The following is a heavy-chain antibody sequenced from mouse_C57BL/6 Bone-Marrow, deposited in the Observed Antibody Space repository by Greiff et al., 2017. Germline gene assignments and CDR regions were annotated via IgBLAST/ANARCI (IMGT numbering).Heavy chain of an antibody. CDR2: IYPGSGST. CDR3: ARHYCSNYWCFDV. Sequence: VQLQQPGAELVKPGASVTMSCKASGYTFTSYWITWVKQRPGQGLEWIGDIYPGSGSTNYNEKFKSKATLTVDTSSSTAYMQLSSLTSEGSAVYYCARHYCSNYWCFDVWGTGTTVTVSA. V-gene: IGHV1-55*01. CDR1: GYTFTSYW. D-gene: IGHD1-1*01. J-gene: IGHJ1*03.